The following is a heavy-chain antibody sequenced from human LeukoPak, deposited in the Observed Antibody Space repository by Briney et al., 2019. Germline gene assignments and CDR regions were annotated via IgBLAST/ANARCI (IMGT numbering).Heavy chain of an antibody. J-gene: IGHJ4*02. CDR3: ARDPGGSGPPDY. CDR1: GFTVRSNY. CDR2: IYSGGST. D-gene: IGHD3-10*01. Sequence: GGSLRLSCAASGFTVRSNYMSWVRQAPGKGLEWVSVIYSGGSTYHADSVKGRFTISRDDSKNTLFLQMNSLRAEDTAVYYCARDPGGSGPPDYWGQGTLVTVSS. V-gene: IGHV3-66*01.